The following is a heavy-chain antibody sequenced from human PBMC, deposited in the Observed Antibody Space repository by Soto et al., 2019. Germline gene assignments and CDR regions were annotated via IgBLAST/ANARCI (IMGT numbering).Heavy chain of an antibody. CDR1: GFTFSSYV. D-gene: IGHD3-22*01. J-gene: IGHJ5*02. V-gene: IGHV3-23*01. Sequence: GGSLRLSCAASGFTFSSYVMSWVRQAPGKGLEWVSAISGSGGNTYYADSVKGRFTISRDNSKNTLFLQMNSLRAEDTALYFCAKEMGDYYDSSCSWFDPWGQGTLVTVSS. CDR3: AKEMGDYYDSSCSWFDP. CDR2: ISGSGGNT.